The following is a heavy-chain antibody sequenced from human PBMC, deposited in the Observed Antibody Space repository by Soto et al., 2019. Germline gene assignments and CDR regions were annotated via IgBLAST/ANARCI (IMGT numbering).Heavy chain of an antibody. CDR1: GYTFTSYG. V-gene: IGHV1-18*01. D-gene: IGHD4-17*01. Sequence: ASVKVSCKASGYTFTSYGISWVRQAPGQGLEWMGWISAYNGNTNYAQKLQGRVTMTTDTSTSTAYMGLRSLRSDDTAVYYCARGTYGDYLRDYYGMDVWGQGTTVTVSS. CDR2: ISAYNGNT. CDR3: ARGTYGDYLRDYYGMDV. J-gene: IGHJ6*02.